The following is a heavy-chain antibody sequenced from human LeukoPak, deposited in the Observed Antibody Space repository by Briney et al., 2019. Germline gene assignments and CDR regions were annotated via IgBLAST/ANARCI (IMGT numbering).Heavy chain of an antibody. Sequence: PGGSLRLSCAASGFTFSDHYLDWIRQAPGKGLEWVSAISGSGGSTYYADSVKGRFTISRDNSKNTLYLQMNSLRAEDTAVYYCANGQSYYYDSSGYYYGGQGTLVTVSS. J-gene: IGHJ4*02. D-gene: IGHD3-22*01. CDR1: GFTFSDHY. V-gene: IGHV3-23*01. CDR3: ANGQSYYYDSSGYYY. CDR2: ISGSGGST.